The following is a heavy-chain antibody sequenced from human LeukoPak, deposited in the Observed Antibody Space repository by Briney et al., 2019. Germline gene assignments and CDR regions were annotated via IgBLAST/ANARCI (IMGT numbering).Heavy chain of an antibody. V-gene: IGHV3-7*03. D-gene: IGHD6-19*01. CDR2: IKQDGSEK. Sequence: SGESLRLSCAASGFTFGAYYMTWARQAPGKGLEWVANIKQDGSEKYYVDSVKGRFTISRDNANNSLYLQMNSLRAEDTAVYYCARMSGIAVAAIWISYFDYWGQGTLVTVSS. J-gene: IGHJ4*02. CDR3: ARMSGIAVAAIWISYFDY. CDR1: GFTFGAYY.